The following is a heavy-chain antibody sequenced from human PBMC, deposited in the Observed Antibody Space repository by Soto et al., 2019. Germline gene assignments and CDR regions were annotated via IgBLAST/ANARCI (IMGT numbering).Heavy chain of an antibody. J-gene: IGHJ3*02. Sequence: QVQLQESGPGLVKPSGTLSLTCAVSGGSISSSNWWSWVRQPPGKGLEWIGEIYHSGSTNYNPSLQSRVTIPVDKSKNQFSLKLSSVTAADTAVYYCARDHYYDSSGYGAFAIWGQGTMVTVSS. CDR3: ARDHYYDSSGYGAFAI. CDR1: GGSISSSNW. V-gene: IGHV4-4*02. CDR2: IYHSGST. D-gene: IGHD3-22*01.